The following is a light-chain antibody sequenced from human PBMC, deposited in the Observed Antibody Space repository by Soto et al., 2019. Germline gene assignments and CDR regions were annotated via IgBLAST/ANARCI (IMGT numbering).Light chain of an antibody. CDR2: AAS. CDR3: QQYYSYPLT. J-gene: IGKJ4*01. Sequence: AIRMTQSPSSLSASTGDRVTITCRASQGISSYLAWYQQKPGQAPKLLIYAASTLQSGVPSRFSVSGSGTDFTLAISCLQSEDFATYYCQQYYSYPLTFGGGTKVEIK. V-gene: IGKV1-8*01. CDR1: QGISSY.